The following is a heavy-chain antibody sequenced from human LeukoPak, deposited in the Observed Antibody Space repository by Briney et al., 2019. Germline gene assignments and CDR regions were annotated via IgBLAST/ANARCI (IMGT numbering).Heavy chain of an antibody. Sequence: SETLSLTCAVCGGSLSGYYWSWIRQPPGKGLEWIGEINHSGSTNYNPSLKSRVTISVDTSKNQFSLRQSSVTAADTAVYYCARGAAVAGSYWYFDLWGRGTLVTVSS. V-gene: IGHV4-34*01. CDR3: ARGAAVAGSYWYFDL. D-gene: IGHD6-19*01. CDR1: GGSLSGYY. J-gene: IGHJ2*01. CDR2: INHSGST.